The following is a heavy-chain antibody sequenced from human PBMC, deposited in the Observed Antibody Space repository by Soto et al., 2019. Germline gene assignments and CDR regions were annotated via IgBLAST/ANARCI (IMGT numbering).Heavy chain of an antibody. CDR1: GVSFRNAW. CDR2: IKSQGDGGTR. V-gene: IGHV3-15*01. D-gene: IGHD2-2*01. Sequence: XGSLRLSCSASGVSFRNAWMSWVRQAPGRGLEWVGHIKSQGDGGTRDYAAPVKGRFTISRDDSKNTLFLQMNSLKNEDTAVYFCTTDLQAYCDGTTCYAGNYYYDDMDVWGQGTTVTVSS. J-gene: IGHJ6*02. CDR3: TTDLQAYCDGTTCYAGNYYYDDMDV.